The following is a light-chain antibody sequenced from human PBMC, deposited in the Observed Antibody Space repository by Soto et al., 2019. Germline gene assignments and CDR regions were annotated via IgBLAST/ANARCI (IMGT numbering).Light chain of an antibody. CDR2: KAS. J-gene: IGKJ1*01. CDR1: EKINKW. V-gene: IGKV1-5*03. CDR3: QHYNSYSEA. Sequence: DIQMTQSPSNLSASVGDRVTITCRASEKINKWLAWYQQKPGKAPKLLIYKASTLKSGVPSRFSGSGSGTEFTLTISSLQPDDFATYYCQHYNSYSEAFGQGTKVDIK.